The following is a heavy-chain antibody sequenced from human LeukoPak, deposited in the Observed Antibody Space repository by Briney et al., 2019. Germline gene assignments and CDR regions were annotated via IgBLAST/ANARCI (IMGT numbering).Heavy chain of an antibody. V-gene: IGHV3-23*01. CDR3: AKAMGATLFDY. J-gene: IGHJ4*02. CDR1: GFTFSSDA. Sequence: GGSLRLSCAASGFTFSSDAMSWVRQAPGKGLEWVSGISGSGGSTYYADSVKGRFTISRDNSKNTLYLQMNSLRAGDTAVYYCAKAMGATLFDYWGQGTLVTVSS. D-gene: IGHD1-26*01. CDR2: ISGSGGST.